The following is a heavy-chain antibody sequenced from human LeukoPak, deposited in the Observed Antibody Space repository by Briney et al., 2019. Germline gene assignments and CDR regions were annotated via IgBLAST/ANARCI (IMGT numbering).Heavy chain of an antibody. CDR2: ISAYNGNT. Sequence: GASVKVSCKASGYTFTSYGISWVRQAPGQGLEWMGWISAYNGNTNYAQKLQGRVTMTTDTSTSTAYMELRSLRSDDTAVYYCARDHCGGDCGYWFDPWGQGTLVTVSS. J-gene: IGHJ5*02. CDR1: GYTFTSYG. V-gene: IGHV1-18*01. D-gene: IGHD2-21*02. CDR3: ARDHCGGDCGYWFDP.